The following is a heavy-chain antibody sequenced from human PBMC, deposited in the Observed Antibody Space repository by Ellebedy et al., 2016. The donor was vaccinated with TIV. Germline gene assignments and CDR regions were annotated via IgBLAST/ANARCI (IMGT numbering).Heavy chain of an antibody. CDR3: AKGAHGTWYHFDI. J-gene: IGHJ3*02. CDR2: ISGRGIDT. CDR1: DLTFSSHA. D-gene: IGHD6-13*01. Sequence: GGSLRLSCAASDLTFSSHAMNWVRQAPGKGLEWVSVISGRGIDTDYAESVKGRFIISRDNSNNTLYLQMNSLTAEDTAVYYCAKGAHGTWYHFDIWGPGTMVTVSS. V-gene: IGHV3-23*01.